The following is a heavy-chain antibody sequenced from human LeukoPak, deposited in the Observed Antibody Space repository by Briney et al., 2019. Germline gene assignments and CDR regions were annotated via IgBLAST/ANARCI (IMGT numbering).Heavy chain of an antibody. CDR3: AKDRLLWFGESGGFDY. J-gene: IGHJ4*02. Sequence: PGRSLRLSCAASGFTFSSYGMHWVRQAPGKGLEWVAVISYDGSNKYYADSVRGRFTISRDNSKNTLFLQMSSLRADDTAVYYCAKDRLLWFGESGGFDYWGQGTLVTVSS. CDR2: ISYDGSNK. V-gene: IGHV3-30*18. CDR1: GFTFSSYG. D-gene: IGHD3-10*01.